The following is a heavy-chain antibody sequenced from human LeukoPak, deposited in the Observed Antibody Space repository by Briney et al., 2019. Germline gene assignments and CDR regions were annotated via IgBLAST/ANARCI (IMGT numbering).Heavy chain of an antibody. CDR2: IWSDGTNK. Sequence: GTSLRLSCAAAGFTFSHYGMHWVRQAPGKGLGWVAVIWSDGTNKYYAASVKGRFTISRDDPDNTIYLQMNSLRPDDTGVYYCAKDAERGFDYSNSLQYWGQGTPVTVST. CDR1: GFTFSHYG. V-gene: IGHV3-33*06. J-gene: IGHJ4*02. D-gene: IGHD4-11*01. CDR3: AKDAERGFDYSNSLQY.